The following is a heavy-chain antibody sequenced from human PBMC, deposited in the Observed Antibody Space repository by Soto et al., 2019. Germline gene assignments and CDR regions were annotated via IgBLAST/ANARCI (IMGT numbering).Heavy chain of an antibody. V-gene: IGHV4-31*03. Sequence: SETLSLTCTVSGGSISSGGYYWSWIRQHPGKGLEWIGYIYYSGSTYYNPSLKSRVTISVDTSKNQFSLKLSSVTAADTAVYYCARVGAYYYDSSGYYFDYWGQGTLVTVSS. CDR3: ARVGAYYYDSSGYYFDY. CDR1: GGSISSGGYY. CDR2: IYYSGST. D-gene: IGHD3-22*01. J-gene: IGHJ4*02.